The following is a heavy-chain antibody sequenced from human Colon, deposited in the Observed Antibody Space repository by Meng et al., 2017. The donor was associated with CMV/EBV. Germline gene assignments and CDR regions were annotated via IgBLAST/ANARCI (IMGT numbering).Heavy chain of an antibody. J-gene: IGHJ4*02. CDR2: IYFSGTT. CDR3: ARESGRFWSGYSNPIH. D-gene: IGHD3-3*01. Sequence: SETLSLTCDVSGGSISNYYWTWIRQPPGKGLEWIGNIYFSGTTDFNPSLESRVIMSVDTSRNQFSLRLHSVTAADTAMYYCARESGRFWSGYSNPIHWGQGVMVTVSS. V-gene: IGHV4-59*12. CDR1: GGSISNYY.